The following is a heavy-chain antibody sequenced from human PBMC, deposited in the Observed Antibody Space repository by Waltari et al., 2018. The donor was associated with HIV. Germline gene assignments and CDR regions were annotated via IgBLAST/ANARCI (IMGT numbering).Heavy chain of an antibody. J-gene: IGHJ4*02. Sequence: QVQLVESGGGAVQPGGSLRLSCAASGFTFSSYGMHWVRQAPGKGLEWVAFIRYDGSKKYDPGAVKGRFAISGDNSRNTRYLQMNSLGAGDTSVYYFARGPVPVVISTYFDYGGQGTLVSVSS. V-gene: IGHV3-30*02. D-gene: IGHD3-22*01. CDR2: IRYDGSKK. CDR1: GFTFSSYG. CDR3: ARGPVPVVISTYFDY.